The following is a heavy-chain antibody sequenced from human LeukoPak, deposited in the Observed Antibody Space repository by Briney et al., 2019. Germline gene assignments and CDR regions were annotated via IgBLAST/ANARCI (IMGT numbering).Heavy chain of an antibody. CDR3: ARDEGSGYEGLSGY. CDR2: ISSSGSTI. CDR1: GFTFSSYE. J-gene: IGHJ4*02. Sequence: GGSLRLSCAASGFTFSSYEMNWVRQAPGKGLEWVSYISSSGSTIYYADSVKGRFTISRDNAKNSLYLRMNSLRAEDTAVYYCARDEGSGYEGLSGYWGQGTLVTVSS. V-gene: IGHV3-48*03. D-gene: IGHD5-12*01.